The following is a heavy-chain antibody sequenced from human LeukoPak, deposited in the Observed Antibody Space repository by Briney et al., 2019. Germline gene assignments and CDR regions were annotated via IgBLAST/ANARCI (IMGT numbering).Heavy chain of an antibody. V-gene: IGHV3-7*03. J-gene: IGHJ4*02. Sequence: GGSLRLSCAASGFTFTTYWMGWVRQAPGKGLEWVANIKPDGSAKYYVESVKGRFTISRDNARHSLYLQMNSLRAEDTAVYYCARSVAGLDYWGQGTLVTVSS. CDR3: ARSVAGLDY. D-gene: IGHD6-19*01. CDR2: IKPDGSAK. CDR1: GFTFTTYW.